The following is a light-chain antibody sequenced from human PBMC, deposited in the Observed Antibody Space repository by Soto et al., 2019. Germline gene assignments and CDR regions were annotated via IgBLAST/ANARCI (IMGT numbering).Light chain of an antibody. CDR3: QQYNSYWT. CDR1: QSIGDS. V-gene: IGKV1-5*03. Sequence: DIQMTQSPSTLSASVGGRVTITCRASQSIGDSLAWYQQKPGKPPNLLIYKASTLASGVPSRFSGRGSGTEFTLTISSLQPDDFATYYCQQYNSYWTFGQGTKVDI. J-gene: IGKJ1*01. CDR2: KAS.